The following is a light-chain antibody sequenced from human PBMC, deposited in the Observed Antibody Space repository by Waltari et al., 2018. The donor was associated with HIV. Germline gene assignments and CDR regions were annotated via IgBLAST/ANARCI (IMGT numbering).Light chain of an antibody. CDR2: KNN. J-gene: IGLJ3*02. V-gene: IGLV1-40*01. CDR1: RTNLGSNYD. CDR3: QSFDNRLSGSV. Sequence: QSVLTQPPSVSGAPGQRVTISCTGRRTNLGSNYDVNWYQQLPGTAPRLLIFKNNNRPSGVPDRCSGSKSDTSASLVITGLQADDEAIYYCQSFDNRLSGSVFGGGTKLTVL.